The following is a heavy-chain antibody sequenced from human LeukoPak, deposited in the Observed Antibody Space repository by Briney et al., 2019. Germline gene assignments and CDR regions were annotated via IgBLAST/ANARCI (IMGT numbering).Heavy chain of an antibody. CDR1: GFTFSSYS. J-gene: IGHJ4*02. Sequence: GGSLRLSCAASGFTFSSYSMNWVRQAPGKGLEWVSYISSSSSTIYYADSVKGRFTIFRDNAKNSLYLQMNSLRAEDTAVYYCARRGPHDYWGQGTLVTVSS. V-gene: IGHV3-48*01. CDR2: ISSSSSTI. CDR3: ARRGPHDY. D-gene: IGHD3-10*01.